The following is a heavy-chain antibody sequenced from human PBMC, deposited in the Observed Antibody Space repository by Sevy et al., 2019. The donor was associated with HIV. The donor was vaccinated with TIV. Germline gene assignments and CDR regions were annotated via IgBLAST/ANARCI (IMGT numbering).Heavy chain of an antibody. J-gene: IGHJ6*01. CDR1: GYTFTSYD. Sequence: ASVKVSCKASGYTFTSYDINWVRQATGQGLEWMGWMNPNSGNTGYPQKFQGRVTMTRNTSISTAYMELSSLRSEDTAEYYCARFLSTSYYYYTAMDVWGQGTTVTVSS. D-gene: IGHD2-2*01. CDR3: ARFLSTSYYYYTAMDV. CDR2: MNPNSGNT. V-gene: IGHV1-8*01.